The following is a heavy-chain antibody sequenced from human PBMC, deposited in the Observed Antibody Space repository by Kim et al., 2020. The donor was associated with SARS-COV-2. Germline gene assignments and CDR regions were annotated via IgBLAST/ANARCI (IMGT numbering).Heavy chain of an antibody. V-gene: IGHV4-30-2*01. D-gene: IGHD3-3*01. Sequence: SETLSLTCAVSGGSISSGGYSWSWIRQPPGKGLEWIGYIYHSGSTYYNPSLKSRVTISVDRSKNQFSLKLSSVTAADTAVYYCARGSNYDFWSGYYFDYWGQGTLVTVSS. J-gene: IGHJ4*02. CDR3: ARGSNYDFWSGYYFDY. CDR2: IYHSGST. CDR1: GGSISSGGYS.